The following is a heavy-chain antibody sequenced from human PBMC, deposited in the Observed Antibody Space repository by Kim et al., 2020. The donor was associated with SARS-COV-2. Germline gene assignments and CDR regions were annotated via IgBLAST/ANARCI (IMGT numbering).Heavy chain of an antibody. V-gene: IGHV6-1*01. J-gene: IGHJ4*02. CDR3: ARVDFNLFGAYDY. Sequence: DYAESVKSRRIINPDTSKNQFSLQLNSVTPEDSAVYYCARVDFNLFGAYDYWGQGTLVTVSS. D-gene: IGHD2-15*01.